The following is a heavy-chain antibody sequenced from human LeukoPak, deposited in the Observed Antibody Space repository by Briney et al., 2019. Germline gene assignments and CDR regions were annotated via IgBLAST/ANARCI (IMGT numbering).Heavy chain of an antibody. CDR2: ISGSGGST. J-gene: IGHJ4*02. Sequence: GGSLRLSCAASGFTFDDYAMHWVRQAPGKGLEWVSAISGSGGSTYYADSVKGRFTISRDNSKNTLYLQMNSLRAEDTAVYYCAKDQERITMIVVVTAFDYWGQGTLVTVSS. D-gene: IGHD3-22*01. CDR3: AKDQERITMIVVVTAFDY. CDR1: GFTFDDYA. V-gene: IGHV3-23*01.